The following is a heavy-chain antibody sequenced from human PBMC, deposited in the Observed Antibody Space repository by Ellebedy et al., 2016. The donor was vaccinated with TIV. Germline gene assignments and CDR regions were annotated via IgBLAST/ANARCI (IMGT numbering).Heavy chain of an antibody. CDR3: ARSRELDS. J-gene: IGHJ4*02. CDR2: ISSTGYYI. V-gene: IGHV3-21*01. D-gene: IGHD1-26*01. CDR1: GFTFTSYS. Sequence: PGGSLRLSCAASGFTFTSYSMNWVRQAQGKGLEWVSSISSTGYYIYYADSLKGRFTISRDDAMNSVFLQMNSLRAEDTAVYYCARSRELDSWGQGTLVTVSS.